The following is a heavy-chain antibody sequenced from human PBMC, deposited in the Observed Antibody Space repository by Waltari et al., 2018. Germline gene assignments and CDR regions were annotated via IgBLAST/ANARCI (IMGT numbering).Heavy chain of an antibody. Sequence: QLQLQESGPGLVKPSETLSLTCTVSGGSISRRSYYWGWIRPPPGKGLEWIGSIYYSGSTYYNPSLKSRVTISVDTSKNQFSLKLSSVTAADTAVYYCARQVYDYVWGSYRYYDYWGQGTLVTVSS. CDR3: ARQVYDYVWGSYRYYDY. CDR2: IYYSGST. J-gene: IGHJ4*02. V-gene: IGHV4-39*01. D-gene: IGHD3-16*02. CDR1: GGSISRRSYY.